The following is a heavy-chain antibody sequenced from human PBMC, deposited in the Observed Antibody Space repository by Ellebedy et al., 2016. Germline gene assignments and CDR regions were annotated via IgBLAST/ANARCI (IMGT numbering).Heavy chain of an antibody. J-gene: IGHJ4*02. D-gene: IGHD6-13*01. Sequence: ASVKVSXKASGYTFTGYYMHWVRQAPGQGLEWMGWINPNSGGTNYAQKFQGRVTMTRDTSISTAYMELSRLRSDDTAVYYCARDLGSSSWERPNDYWGQGTLVTVSS. CDR3: ARDLGSSSWERPNDY. CDR2: INPNSGGT. CDR1: GYTFTGYY. V-gene: IGHV1-2*02.